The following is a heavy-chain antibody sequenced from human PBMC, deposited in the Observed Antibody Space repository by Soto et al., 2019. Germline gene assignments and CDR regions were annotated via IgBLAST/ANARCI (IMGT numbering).Heavy chain of an antibody. CDR2: IFHSGST. J-gene: IGHJ4*02. CDR3: ARRSGTTFY. D-gene: IGHD1-1*01. CDR1: SGSISSLNW. Sequence: QIQLQESGPGLVKPSGTLSLTCAVSSGSISSLNWWSWVRQPPGKGLEWIGEIFHSGSTNYNPSLKSRVDLSGAKSKNQFSLKVFSVTAADTALYFCARRSGTTFYWGRGTLVIVSS. V-gene: IGHV4-4*02.